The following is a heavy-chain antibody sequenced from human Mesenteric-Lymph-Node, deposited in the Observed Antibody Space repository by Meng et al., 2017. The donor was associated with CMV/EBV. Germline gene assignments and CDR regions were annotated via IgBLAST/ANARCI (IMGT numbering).Heavy chain of an antibody. D-gene: IGHD6-19*01. CDR3: ARGIRGGWSSGYYFDY. CDR1: GFTVSSNY. CDR2: IYSGGST. Sequence: GESLKISCAASGFTVSSNYMSWVRQAPGKGLEWVSVIYSGGSTYYADSVNGRFTISRDNSKNTLYLQMNSLRAEDTAVYYCARGIRGGWSSGYYFDYWGRGTLVTVSS. J-gene: IGHJ4*02. V-gene: IGHV3-66*01.